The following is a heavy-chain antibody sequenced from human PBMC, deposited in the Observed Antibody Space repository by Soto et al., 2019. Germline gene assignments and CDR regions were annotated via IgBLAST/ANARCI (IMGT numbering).Heavy chain of an antibody. CDR1: DGYSRSGGDY. V-gene: IGHV4-31*02. Sequence: TQCLTWTVADGYSRSGGDYWIWKNQEACKVLEWIGYIYYSGSTFYNPSLKSRVTISVDTSKNQFSLKLSSVTAADTAVYYCARVDYDRSGYYYGFDYWGQGTLVTGS. CDR3: ARVDYDRSGYYYGFDY. D-gene: IGHD3-22*01. CDR2: IYYSGST. J-gene: IGHJ4*02.